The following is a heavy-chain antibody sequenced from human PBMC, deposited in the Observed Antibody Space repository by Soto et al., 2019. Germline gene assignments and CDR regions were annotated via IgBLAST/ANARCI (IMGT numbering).Heavy chain of an antibody. CDR1: GGTFSSYA. D-gene: IGHD3-10*01. CDR2: IIPIFGTA. CDR3: AREDPTGDWFDP. V-gene: IGHV1-69*13. Sequence: SVNVSCKASGGTFSSYAISWVRQAPGQGLEWMGGIIPIFGTANYAQKFQGRVTITADESTSTAYMELSSLRSEDTAVYYCAREDPTGDWFDPWGQGTLVTVSS. J-gene: IGHJ5*02.